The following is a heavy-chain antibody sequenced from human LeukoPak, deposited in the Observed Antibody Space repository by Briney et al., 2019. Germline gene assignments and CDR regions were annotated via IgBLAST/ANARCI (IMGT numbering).Heavy chain of an antibody. Sequence: SETLSLTCAVYGESFSAYSWNWIRQSPGKGLEWICEINHSGSTNYNPSLKSRVNISVDTSKNQTHKRQLSLKLNSVPAADTAVYYCTRERSTPGINWFDPWGQGNLVTVSS. J-gene: IGHJ5*02. CDR3: TRERSTPGINWFDP. V-gene: IGHV4-34*01. CDR2: INHSGST. CDR1: GESFSAYS. D-gene: IGHD2-2*01.